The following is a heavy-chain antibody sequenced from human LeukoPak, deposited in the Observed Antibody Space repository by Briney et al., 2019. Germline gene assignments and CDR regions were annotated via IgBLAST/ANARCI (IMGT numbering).Heavy chain of an antibody. Sequence: SETLYLTCTVSGGSISSSSYYWGWIRQPPGKGLEWIGSIYYSGSTYYNPSLKSRVTISVDTSKNQFSLKLSSVTAADTAVYYCARHGGADYGDYVEAFDIWGQGTMVTVSS. CDR2: IYYSGST. CDR3: ARHGGADYGDYVEAFDI. J-gene: IGHJ3*02. V-gene: IGHV4-39*01. CDR1: GGSISSSSYY. D-gene: IGHD4-17*01.